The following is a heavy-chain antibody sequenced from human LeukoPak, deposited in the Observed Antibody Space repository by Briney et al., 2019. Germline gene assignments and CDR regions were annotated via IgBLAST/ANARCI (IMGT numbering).Heavy chain of an antibody. Sequence: GGSLRLSCAASGFTVSSSYLSWVRRAPGRGLEWVSVMYSGGSTYYADSVKGRFSISRDNSKNTLYLQMNSLRAEDTAVYYCARGNYYYDSSGYSALSYFQHWGQGTLVTVSS. D-gene: IGHD3-22*01. CDR3: ARGNYYYDSSGYSALSYFQH. J-gene: IGHJ1*01. CDR1: GFTVSSSY. V-gene: IGHV3-66*01. CDR2: MYSGGST.